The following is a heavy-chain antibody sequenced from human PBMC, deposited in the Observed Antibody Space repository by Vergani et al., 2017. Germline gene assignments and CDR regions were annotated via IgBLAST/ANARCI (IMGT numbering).Heavy chain of an antibody. CDR1: GYTFTDYY. J-gene: IGHJ4*02. V-gene: IGHV1-69-2*01. CDR3: APWPYKYGSGWPPRDY. CDR2: VDPEDGEA. D-gene: IGHD3-10*01. Sequence: EVQLIQSGAEVKKPGTTVKISCKTSGYTFTDYYIYWVQQAPGKGLEWMGRVDPEDGEAIYAEKFQGRLTISADTSMETAYLELSSLRSEDTAVYYCAPWPYKYGSGWPPRDYWGQGTLVTVSP.